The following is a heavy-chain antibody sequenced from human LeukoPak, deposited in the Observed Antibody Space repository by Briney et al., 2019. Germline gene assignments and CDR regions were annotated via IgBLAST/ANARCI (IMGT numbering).Heavy chain of an antibody. V-gene: IGHV4-39*01. D-gene: IGHD3-10*01. CDR3: ARVLGVVMVRGVRYYYYYMDV. CDR1: GGSISSSSYY. J-gene: IGHJ6*03. Sequence: SETLSLTCTVSGGSISSSSYYWGWIRQPPGKGLEWIGSIYYSGSTYYNPSLKSRVTISVDTSKNQFSLKPSSVTAADTAVYYCARVLGVVMVRGVRYYYYYMDVWGKGTTVTISS. CDR2: IYYSGST.